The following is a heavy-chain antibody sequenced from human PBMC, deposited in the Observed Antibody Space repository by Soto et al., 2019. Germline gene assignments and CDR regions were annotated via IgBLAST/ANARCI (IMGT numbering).Heavy chain of an antibody. D-gene: IGHD4-17*01. CDR1: GGSISSYY. CDR3: ARRYGDCFDY. V-gene: IGHV4-59*08. CDR2: IYYSGST. J-gene: IGHJ4*02. Sequence: SETLSLTCTASGGSISSYYWSWIRQPPGKGLEWIGYIYYSGSTNYNPSLKSRVAISVDTSKNQFSLKLSSVTAADTAVYYCARRYGDCFDYWGQGTLVTV.